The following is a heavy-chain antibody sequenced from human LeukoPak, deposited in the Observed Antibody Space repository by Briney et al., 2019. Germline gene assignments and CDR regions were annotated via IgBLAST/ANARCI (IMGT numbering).Heavy chain of an antibody. V-gene: IGHV4-39*01. CDR3: ARTKRLYGSGSCFDP. Sequence: PSETLSLTCTVSGGSISSSSYYWGWIRQPSGKGLEWIGSIYYSGSTYYNPSLKSRVTISVDTSKNQFSLKLSSVTAADTAVYYCARTKRLYGSGSCFDPWGQGTLVTVSS. CDR1: GGSISSSSYY. CDR2: IYYSGST. D-gene: IGHD3-10*01. J-gene: IGHJ5*02.